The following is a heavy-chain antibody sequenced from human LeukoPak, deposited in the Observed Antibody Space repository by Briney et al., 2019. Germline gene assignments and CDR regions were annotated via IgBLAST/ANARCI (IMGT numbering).Heavy chain of an antibody. Sequence: ASVKVSCKASGYTFTGYYMHWVRQAPGQGLEWMGWINPNSGGTNYAQKFQGRVTMTRDTSISTAYKELSRLRSDDTAVYYCARDNGGSYPFDYWGQGTLVTVSP. J-gene: IGHJ4*02. CDR3: ARDNGGSYPFDY. D-gene: IGHD1-26*01. CDR2: INPNSGGT. V-gene: IGHV1-2*02. CDR1: GYTFTGYY.